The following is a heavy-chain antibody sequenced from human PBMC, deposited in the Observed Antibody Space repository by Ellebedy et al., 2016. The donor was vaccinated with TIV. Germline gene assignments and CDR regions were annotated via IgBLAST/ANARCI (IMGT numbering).Heavy chain of an antibody. D-gene: IGHD3-10*01. Sequence: GESLKISCAVSGFTVSSHYMTWVRQAPGKGLEWVSIIYAGGNTKYAESVKGRFTISRDSSDNTLYVQMNSLRVDDTAVYYCARDYYGSGSYQDYWGQGTLVTVSS. V-gene: IGHV3-53*01. CDR3: ARDYYGSGSYQDY. J-gene: IGHJ4*02. CDR2: IYAGGNT. CDR1: GFTVSSHY.